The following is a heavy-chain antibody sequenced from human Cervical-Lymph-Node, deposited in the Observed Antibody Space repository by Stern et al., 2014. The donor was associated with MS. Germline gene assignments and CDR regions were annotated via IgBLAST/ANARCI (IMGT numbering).Heavy chain of an antibody. CDR2: IYYTGST. Sequence: QVQLQESGPGLVRPSETLSLTCTVSGDSISGYYWSWIRQPPGKGLEWIGYIYYTGSTNYNPSLNSRVTMSPDTSKNQFSLRLSSVTAADTAVYYCAKYVRGDNLYYLDYWGQGALITVSS. CDR1: GDSISGYY. V-gene: IGHV4-59*01. D-gene: IGHD3-10*01. CDR3: AKYVRGDNLYYLDY. J-gene: IGHJ4*02.